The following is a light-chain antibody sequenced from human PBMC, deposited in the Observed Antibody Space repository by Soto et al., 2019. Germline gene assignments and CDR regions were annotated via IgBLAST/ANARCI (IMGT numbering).Light chain of an antibody. CDR2: LAS. V-gene: IGKV2-28*01. J-gene: IGKJ5*01. CDR3: MQALQTPNT. Sequence: DIVLTQSHLSLGVTPGEPASISCRPSQGLLYSDGDNYLDWYLQKPGQSPQLLIYLASNRASGVPARFSGSGSGTYFTLKISRVEAEDVGLYYCMQALQTPNTFAQGTRLAIK. CDR1: QGLLYSDGDNY.